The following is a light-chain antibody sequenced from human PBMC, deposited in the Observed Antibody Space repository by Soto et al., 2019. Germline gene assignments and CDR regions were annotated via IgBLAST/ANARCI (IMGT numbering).Light chain of an antibody. V-gene: IGLV2-14*03. Sequence: QSALTQPASVSRSPGQAIAISCTGTSSDFGGYNYVSWYQQHPGKAPKLMIYDVTSRPSGVSDRFSGSKSGTTASLTISGLQAEDEADYYCCSYTSSTIYVSGTVTKVTVL. CDR2: DVT. J-gene: IGLJ1*01. CDR1: SSDFGGYNY. CDR3: CSYTSSTIYV.